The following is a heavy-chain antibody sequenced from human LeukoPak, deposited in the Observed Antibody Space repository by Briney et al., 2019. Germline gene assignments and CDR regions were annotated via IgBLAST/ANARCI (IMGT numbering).Heavy chain of an antibody. V-gene: IGHV4-4*02. CDR2: IYHSGST. J-gene: IGHJ4*02. CDR1: GGSISSSNW. CDR3: ARASVAVAGRYYIDY. D-gene: IGHD6-19*01. Sequence: SGTLSLTCAVSGGSISSSNWWSWVRQPPGKGLEWIGEIYHSGSTNYNPSLKSRVTISVDTSKNQFSLKLSSVTAEDTAVYYCARASVAVAGRYYIDYWGQGTLVTVSS.